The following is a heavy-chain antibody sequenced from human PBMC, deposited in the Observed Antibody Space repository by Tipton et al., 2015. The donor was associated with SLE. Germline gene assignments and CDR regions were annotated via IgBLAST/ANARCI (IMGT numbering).Heavy chain of an antibody. J-gene: IGHJ4*02. CDR2: IYYSGNT. Sequence: LRLSCTVSGGSISSGGYYWTWIRQLPGKGLEWIGYIYYSGNTYYNPSLGSRLTISVDTSKDQFSLRLTSVTAADTAVYYCVRDKRYFDSPVKYWGQGILVTASS. D-gene: IGHD3-9*01. CDR1: GGSISSGGYY. CDR3: VRDKRYFDSPVKY. V-gene: IGHV4-31*03.